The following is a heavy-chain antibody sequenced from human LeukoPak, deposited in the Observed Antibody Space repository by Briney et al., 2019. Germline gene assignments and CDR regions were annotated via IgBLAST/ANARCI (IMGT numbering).Heavy chain of an antibody. CDR2: IYHSGST. V-gene: IGHV4-4*02. J-gene: IGHJ4*02. CDR1: GGSISSSNW. Sequence: SETLSLTCAVSGGSISSSNWWSWIRQPPGKGLEWIGEIYHSGSTNYNPSLKSRVTISVDKSKTQFSLKLSSVTAADTAVYYCARDRVVRGDDFDYWGQGTLVTVSS. CDR3: ARDRVVRGDDFDY. D-gene: IGHD3-10*01.